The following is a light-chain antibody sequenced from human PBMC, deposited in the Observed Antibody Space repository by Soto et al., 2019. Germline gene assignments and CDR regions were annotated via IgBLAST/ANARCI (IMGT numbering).Light chain of an antibody. Sequence: EIVMTQSPATLSVSPGERATLSCRASQSVSSNLAWYQQKPGQAPRLLIYGASTRATGIPARFSGSGSGTEVTLTISSLQSEDFAVYYWQQYNNWPPWTFGRGTKVEIK. V-gene: IGKV3-15*01. CDR1: QSVSSN. CDR3: QQYNNWPPWT. CDR2: GAS. J-gene: IGKJ1*01.